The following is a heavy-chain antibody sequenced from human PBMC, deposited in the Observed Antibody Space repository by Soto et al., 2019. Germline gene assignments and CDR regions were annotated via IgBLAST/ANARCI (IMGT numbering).Heavy chain of an antibody. CDR3: AKKPLYYYDSSGYYSHFDY. Sequence: EVQLLESGGGLVQPGGSLRLSCAASGFTFSSYAMSWVRQAPGKGLEWVSAISGSGGSTYYADSVKGRFTISRDNSKNTLYLQMNSLRADDTAVYYCAKKPLYYYDSSGYYSHFDYWGQGTLVTVSS. CDR2: ISGSGGST. V-gene: IGHV3-23*01. J-gene: IGHJ4*02. CDR1: GFTFSSYA. D-gene: IGHD3-22*01.